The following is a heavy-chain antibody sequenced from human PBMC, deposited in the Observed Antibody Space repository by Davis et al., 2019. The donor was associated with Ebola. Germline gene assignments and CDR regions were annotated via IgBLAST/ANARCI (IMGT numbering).Heavy chain of an antibody. V-gene: IGHV3-21*01. CDR3: ARVRRGGYDYDY. J-gene: IGHJ4*02. Sequence: GGSLRLSCAASGFTFSSHAMYWVRQAPGKGLEWVSSISSSSSYIYYADSVKGRFTISRDNAKNSLYLQMNSLRAEDTAVYYCARVRRGGYDYDYWGQGTLVTVSS. CDR2: ISSSSSYI. D-gene: IGHD5-12*01. CDR1: GFTFSSHA.